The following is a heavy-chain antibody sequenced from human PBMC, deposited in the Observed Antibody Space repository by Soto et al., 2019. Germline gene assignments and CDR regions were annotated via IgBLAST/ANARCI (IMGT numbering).Heavy chain of an antibody. CDR3: AKDVTIAYCSGRFDS. CDR1: GFTFYIYG. CDR2: ISASRVGRAST. J-gene: IGHJ4*02. V-gene: IGHV3-23*01. Sequence: EVQLLESGGGLVHPGGSLRLSCAASGFTFYIYGMNWVRQAPGKGLEWVSGISASRVGRASTYYADSVKGRFTISRDNSKNTLYLQMDSLRADDTAVYYCAKDVTIAYCSGRFDSWGQGTLVTVSS. D-gene: IGHD3-10*01.